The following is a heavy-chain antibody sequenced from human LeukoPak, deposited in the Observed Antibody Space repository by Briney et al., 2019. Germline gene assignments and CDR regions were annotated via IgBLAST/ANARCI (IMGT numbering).Heavy chain of an antibody. J-gene: IGHJ6*03. CDR3: ARAGGVVVIEDYYYYMDV. CDR1: GGTFSTYA. Sequence: SVKVSCKTSGGTFSTYAISWVRQAPGQGLEWMGGIIPIFGTANYAQKFQGRVTITADKSTSTAYMELSSLRSEDTAVYYCARAGGVVVIEDYYYYMDVWGKGTTVTVSS. CDR2: IIPIFGTA. V-gene: IGHV1-69*06. D-gene: IGHD3-22*01.